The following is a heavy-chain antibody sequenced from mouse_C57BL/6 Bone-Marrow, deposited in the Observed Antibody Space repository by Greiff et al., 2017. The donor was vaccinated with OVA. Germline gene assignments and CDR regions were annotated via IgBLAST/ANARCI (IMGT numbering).Heavy chain of an antibody. CDR3: AREMIYYGSSPFDD. CDR1: GYTFTSYW. CDR2: IDPSDSYT. D-gene: IGHD1-1*01. Sequence: QVQLQQPGAELVKPGASVKLSCKASGYTFTSYWMQWVKQRPGQGLEWIGEIDPSDSYTNYNQKFKGKATLTVDTSSSTAYMQLSSLTSEDSAVYYCAREMIYYGSSPFDDWGQGTTLTVSS. J-gene: IGHJ2*01. V-gene: IGHV1-50*01.